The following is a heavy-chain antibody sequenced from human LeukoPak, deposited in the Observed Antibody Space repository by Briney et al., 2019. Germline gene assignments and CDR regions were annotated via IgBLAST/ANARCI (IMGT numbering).Heavy chain of an antibody. CDR1: GFTFSNYA. CDR3: ARHNTYDSVRQPFDY. Sequence: GSLRLSCAASGFTFSNYAMSWIRQPPGKGLEWIGSIYYSGSTYYNPSLKSRLTISVDTSKNQFSLKLSSVTAADTAVYYCARHNTYDSVRQPFDYWGQGTLVTVSS. CDR2: IYYSGST. V-gene: IGHV4-39*01. J-gene: IGHJ4*02. D-gene: IGHD3-22*01.